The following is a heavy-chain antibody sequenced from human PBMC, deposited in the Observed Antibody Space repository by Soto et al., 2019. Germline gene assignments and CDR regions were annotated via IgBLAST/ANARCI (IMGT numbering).Heavy chain of an antibody. CDR3: ATIYCSGGSCYSPYNWFDP. Sequence: ASVKVSCKVSVYTLTELSMHWVRQAPGKGLEWMGGFDPEDGETIYAQKFQGRVTMTEDTSTDTAYMELSSLRSEDTAVYYCATIYCSGGSCYSPYNWFDPWGQGTLVTVSS. CDR2: FDPEDGET. J-gene: IGHJ5*02. CDR1: VYTLTELS. D-gene: IGHD2-15*01. V-gene: IGHV1-24*01.